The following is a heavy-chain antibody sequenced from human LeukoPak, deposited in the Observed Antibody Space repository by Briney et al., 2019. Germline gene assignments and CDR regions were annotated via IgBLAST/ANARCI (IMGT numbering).Heavy chain of an antibody. Sequence: VASVKVSCKASGYTFTGYYMHWVRQAPGQGLEWMGWINPNSGGTNYAQKLQGRVTMTTDTSTSTAYMELRSLRSDDTAVYYCARDPNPLSIAARPPDYWGQGTLVTVSS. CDR2: INPNSGGT. D-gene: IGHD6-6*01. CDR3: ARDPNPLSIAARPPDY. J-gene: IGHJ4*02. V-gene: IGHV1-2*02. CDR1: GYTFTGYY.